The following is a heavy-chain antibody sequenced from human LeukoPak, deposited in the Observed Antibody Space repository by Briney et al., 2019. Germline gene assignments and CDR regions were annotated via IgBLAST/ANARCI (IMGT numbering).Heavy chain of an antibody. V-gene: IGHV1-2*02. CDR1: GYTFTSYD. CDR3: ASPSSIWELLPFDY. Sequence: ASVKVSCKASGYTFTSYDINWVRQATGQGLEWMGWINPNSGGTNYAQKFQGRATMTRDTSISTAYMELSRLRSDDTAVYYCASPSSIWELLPFDYWGQGTLVTVSS. CDR2: INPNSGGT. D-gene: IGHD1-26*01. J-gene: IGHJ4*02.